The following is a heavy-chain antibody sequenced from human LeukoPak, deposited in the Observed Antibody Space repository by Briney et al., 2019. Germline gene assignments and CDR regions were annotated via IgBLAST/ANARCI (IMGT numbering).Heavy chain of an antibody. J-gene: IGHJ3*02. V-gene: IGHV1-2*02. CDR3: AKDSRAAYGYQSAGDAFDI. Sequence: ASVKVSCKASGYTFTGYYMHWVRQAPGQGLEWMGWINPNSGGTNYAQKFQGRVTMTRDTSISTAYMELSRLRSDDTAVYYCAKDSRAAYGYQSAGDAFDIWGQGTMVTVSS. CDR1: GYTFTGYY. D-gene: IGHD5-24*01. CDR2: INPNSGGT.